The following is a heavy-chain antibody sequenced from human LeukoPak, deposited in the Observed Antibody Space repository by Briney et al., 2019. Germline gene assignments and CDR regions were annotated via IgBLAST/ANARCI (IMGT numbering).Heavy chain of an antibody. Sequence: SQTLSLTCAVSGGSISSGGYSWSWIRQPPGKGLEWIGYIYHSGSTYYNPSLKSRVTIPVDRSKNQFSLKLSSVTAADTAVYYCARGIVAGRSWFDPWGQGTLVTVSS. CDR1: GGSISSGGYS. CDR3: ARGIVAGRSWFDP. J-gene: IGHJ5*02. CDR2: IYHSGST. V-gene: IGHV4-30-2*01. D-gene: IGHD2-15*01.